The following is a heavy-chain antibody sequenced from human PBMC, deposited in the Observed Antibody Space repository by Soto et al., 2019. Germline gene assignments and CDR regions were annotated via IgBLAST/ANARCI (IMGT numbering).Heavy chain of an antibody. D-gene: IGHD3-10*01. CDR1: GYSFTSYW. CDR3: ARRPYYGSGSYPQTNWFDP. J-gene: IGHJ5*02. V-gene: IGHV5-51*01. Sequence: GESLKISCKGSGYSFTSYWIGWVRQMPGKGLEWMGIIYPGDSDTRHSPSFQGQVTISADKSISTAYLQWSSLKASDTAMYYCARRPYYGSGSYPQTNWFDPWGQGTLVTVSS. CDR2: IYPGDSDT.